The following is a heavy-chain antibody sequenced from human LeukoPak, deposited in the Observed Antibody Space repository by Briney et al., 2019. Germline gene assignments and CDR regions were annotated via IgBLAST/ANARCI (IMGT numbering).Heavy chain of an antibody. J-gene: IGHJ3*02. V-gene: IGHV4-4*07. CDR2: IYTSGST. CDR1: GGSISSYY. D-gene: IGHD5-12*01. CDR3: ASFGGYLNNAFDI. Sequence: SETLSLTCTVSGGSISSYYWSWIRQPAGKGLEWIGRIYTSGSTNYNPSLKGRVTMSVDTSKNQFSLKLSSVTAADTAVYYCASFGGYLNNAFDIWGQGTMVTVSS.